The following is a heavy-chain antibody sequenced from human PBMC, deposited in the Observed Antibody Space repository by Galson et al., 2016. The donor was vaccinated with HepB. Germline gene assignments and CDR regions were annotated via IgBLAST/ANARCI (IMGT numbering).Heavy chain of an antibody. Sequence: SLRLSCAASEFTFSDYKMSWIHQAPGKGLEWVSSIDKSGHYINFGDSVKGRFTISRDNAKNSLYLQMNSLSAEDTAVYYCARVGPPVVVVGETHILDAFDIWGQGTMVTISS. CDR1: EFTFSDYK. D-gene: IGHD2-15*01. V-gene: IGHV3-11*06. CDR2: IDKSGHYI. CDR3: ARVGPPVVVVGETHILDAFDI. J-gene: IGHJ3*02.